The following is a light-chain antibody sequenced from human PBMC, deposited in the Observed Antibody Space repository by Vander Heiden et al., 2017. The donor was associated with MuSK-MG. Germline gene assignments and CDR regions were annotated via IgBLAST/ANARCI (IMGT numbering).Light chain of an antibody. CDR3: LLDYGGVVV. J-gene: IGLJ2*01. CDR1: TGAVTSGNY. Sequence: TVVTQEPSLPVSPGGAVTLTYACSTGAVTSGNYPNWFQQKPGQAPRALIYYTTNKHAWTPARFSGSLRGGKAARTLSGVQPEDEAEYDCLLDYGGVVVFGGGTKLTVL. CDR2: YTT. V-gene: IGLV7-43*01.